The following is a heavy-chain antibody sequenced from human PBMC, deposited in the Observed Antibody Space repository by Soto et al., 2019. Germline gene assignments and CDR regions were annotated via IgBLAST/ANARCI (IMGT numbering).Heavy chain of an antibody. CDR1: GFTFSSYG. J-gene: IGHJ6*02. D-gene: IGHD2-2*01. CDR2: ISYDGSNK. CDR3: AKVLGYSSTNRCSRHAFYYYGMDV. V-gene: IGHV3-30*18. Sequence: GGSLRLSCAASGFTFSSYGMHWVRQAPGRGLGWVAVISYDGSNKYYADSVKGRFTISRDNPKNTLYLQMNSLRAEDTAAYYCAKVLGYSSTNRCSRHAFYYYGMDVWGQGTTVTVSS.